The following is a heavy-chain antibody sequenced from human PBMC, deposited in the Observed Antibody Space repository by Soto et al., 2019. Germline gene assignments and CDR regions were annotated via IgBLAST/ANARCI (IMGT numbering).Heavy chain of an antibody. CDR2: INPSGGST. CDR1: GYTFTSYY. CDR3: GRDLGVGAAGYADGMDF. D-gene: IGHD3-3*01. V-gene: IGHV1-46*01. Sequence: ASAKVSSKAFGYTFTSYYLHWVRQAPGQGLEWMGIINPSGGSTNYAQKFQSTLAMTRDTSTSTVYMDLSSLGSDDKALYYCGRDLGVGAAGYADGMDFLGQGTPVTVSS. J-gene: IGHJ6*02.